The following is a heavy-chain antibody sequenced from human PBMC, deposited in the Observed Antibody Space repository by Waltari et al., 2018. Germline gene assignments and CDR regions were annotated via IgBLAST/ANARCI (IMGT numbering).Heavy chain of an antibody. J-gene: IGHJ5*02. D-gene: IGHD2-2*03. V-gene: IGHV3-74*01. CDR2: INGDGYGI. Sequence: EVQLLEAGGDQVQPGGSLSPSCAASGFTFSDSWIPWVRQVPGQGLVWVSRINGDGYGITYSDSVQGRFTISRDNTKNTVYLQMNSLRAEDTAVYFCARDSRVDGYDNNWLDLWGQGTLVTVSS. CDR1: GFTFSDSW. CDR3: ARDSRVDGYDNNWLDL.